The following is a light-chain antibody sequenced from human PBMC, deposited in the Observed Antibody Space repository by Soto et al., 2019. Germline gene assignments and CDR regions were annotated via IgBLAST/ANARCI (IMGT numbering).Light chain of an antibody. V-gene: IGLV2-11*01. Sequence: QSALTQPRSVSGSPGQSVTISCTGTSSAVGGYNYVSWYQQHPGTAPKLMIYDVSKPPSGVPDRFSGSKSGNTASLTISGLQAEEEADYYCCSYAGSFVVFGGGTKLTVL. J-gene: IGLJ2*01. CDR2: DVS. CDR3: CSYAGSFVV. CDR1: SSAVGGYNY.